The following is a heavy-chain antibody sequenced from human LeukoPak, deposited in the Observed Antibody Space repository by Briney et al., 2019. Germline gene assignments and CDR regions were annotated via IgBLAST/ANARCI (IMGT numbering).Heavy chain of an antibody. D-gene: IGHD5-18*01. CDR1: GFTFTDYA. J-gene: IGHJ4*02. CDR3: AKDSGYTYGLSPYYFDC. CDR2: VSGSGGTA. V-gene: IGHV3-23*01. Sequence: GGSLRLSCAASGFTFTDYAMSWVRQAPGKGLEWVSAVSGSGGTAYYTDSVKGRFTISRDNSKDSLYLQMSSLRAEDTAVYYCAKDSGYTYGLSPYYFDCWGQGTLVTVSA.